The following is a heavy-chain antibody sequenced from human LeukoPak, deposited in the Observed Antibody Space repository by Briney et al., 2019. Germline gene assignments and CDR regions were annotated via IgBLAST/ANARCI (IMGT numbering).Heavy chain of an antibody. CDR1: GFSFSNYV. D-gene: IGHD1-26*01. Sequence: PGGSLRLSCAASGFSFSNYVMHWVRQAPGKGLEWVAVIWYDGSNKYYADSVKGRFTISRDNSKNTLYLQMNSLRVEDTAVYYCARGRDLLSYWGQGTLVTVSS. CDR3: ARGRDLLSY. J-gene: IGHJ4*02. V-gene: IGHV3-33*01. CDR2: IWYDGSNK.